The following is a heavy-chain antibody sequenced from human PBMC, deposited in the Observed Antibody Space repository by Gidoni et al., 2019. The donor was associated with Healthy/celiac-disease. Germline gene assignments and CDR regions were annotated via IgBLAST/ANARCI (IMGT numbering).Heavy chain of an antibody. J-gene: IGHJ3*02. V-gene: IGHV3-30*18. CDR2: ISDDGSNK. Sequence: QVQLVESGGGVVQPGRSLRLSCEASGFTFSSLGMQWGRQAPGKGLEWVAVISDDGSNKYYADSVKGRFTISRDNSKNTLYLQMNSLRAEDTAVYYCAKDYDYVWGSYAGAFDIWGQGTMVTVSS. CDR1: GFTFSSLG. CDR3: AKDYDYVWGSYAGAFDI. D-gene: IGHD3-16*01.